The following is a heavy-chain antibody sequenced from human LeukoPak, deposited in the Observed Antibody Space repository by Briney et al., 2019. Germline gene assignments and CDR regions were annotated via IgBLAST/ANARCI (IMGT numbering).Heavy chain of an antibody. V-gene: IGHV3-64D*06. Sequence: GGSLRLSCSASGFTYTSYAMHWVRQAPGKGLEYVSAISTNGGSTYYADSVKGRFTISRDNSKNTLYLQMSSLRAEDTAMYYCVNGDQSSWYRTLLYWGQGTLVTVSS. CDR1: GFTYTSYA. CDR2: ISTNGGST. J-gene: IGHJ4*02. CDR3: VNGDQSSWYRTLLY. D-gene: IGHD6-13*01.